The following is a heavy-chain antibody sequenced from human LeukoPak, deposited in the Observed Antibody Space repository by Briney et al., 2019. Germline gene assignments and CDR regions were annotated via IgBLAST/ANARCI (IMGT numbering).Heavy chain of an antibody. V-gene: IGHV1-2*02. Sequence: ASVKVSCKASGYTFTSYYMHWVRQAPGQGLEWMGWINPNSGGTNYAQKFQGRVTMTRDTSISTAYMELSRLRSDDTAVYYCARVGVGYCSGGSCYSDAFDIWGQGTMVTVSS. D-gene: IGHD2-15*01. CDR2: INPNSGGT. CDR1: GYTFTSYY. CDR3: ARVGVGYCSGGSCYSDAFDI. J-gene: IGHJ3*02.